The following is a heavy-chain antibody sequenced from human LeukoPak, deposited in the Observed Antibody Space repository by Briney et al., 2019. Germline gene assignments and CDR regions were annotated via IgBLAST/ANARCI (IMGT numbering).Heavy chain of an antibody. Sequence: SVKVSCKASGGTFSSYAISWVRQAPGQGLGWMGGIIPIFGTANYAQKFQGRVTITTDESTSTAYMELSSLRTEDTAVYYCARSESSLSGMATIGPLIFDYWGQGTLVTVSS. CDR1: GGTFSSYA. D-gene: IGHD5-12*01. CDR3: ARSESSLSGMATIGPLIFDY. J-gene: IGHJ4*02. CDR2: IIPIFGTA. V-gene: IGHV1-69*05.